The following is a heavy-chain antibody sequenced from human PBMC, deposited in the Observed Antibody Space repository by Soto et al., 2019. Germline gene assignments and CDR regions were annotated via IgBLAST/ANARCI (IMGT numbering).Heavy chain of an antibody. CDR1: GGSISSYY. CDR3: ARRYCANFDY. CDR2: IYYSGST. Sequence: SETLSLTCTVSGGSISSYYWSWIRQPPGKGLEWIGYIYYSGSTNYNPSLKSRVTISVDTSKNQFSLKLSSVTAADTAVYYCARRYCANFDYWGQGTLVTVSS. D-gene: IGHD1-26*01. V-gene: IGHV4-59*08. J-gene: IGHJ4*02.